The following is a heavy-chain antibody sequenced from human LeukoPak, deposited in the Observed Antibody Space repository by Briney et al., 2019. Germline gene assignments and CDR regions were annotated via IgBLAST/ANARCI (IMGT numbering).Heavy chain of an antibody. Sequence: GGSLRLSCAASGFTFSSYGMHWVRQAPGKGLEWGAVISYDGSNKYYADSVKGRFTISRDNSKNTLYLQMNSLRAEDTAVYYCAKDGTKYSSSSPYFDYWGQGTLVTVSS. CDR1: GFTFSSYG. CDR3: AKDGTKYSSSSPYFDY. D-gene: IGHD6-6*01. CDR2: ISYDGSNK. V-gene: IGHV3-30*18. J-gene: IGHJ4*02.